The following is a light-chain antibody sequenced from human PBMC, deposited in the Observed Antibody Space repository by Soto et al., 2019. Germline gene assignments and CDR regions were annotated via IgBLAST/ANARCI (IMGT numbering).Light chain of an antibody. CDR1: SSDVGGYNY. J-gene: IGLJ1*01. V-gene: IGLV2-11*01. Sequence: QSALTQPRSVSGSPGQSVTISCTGTSSDVGGYNYVSWYQQHPGKAPKLMIYDVSKRPSGVPDRFSGSKSGNTASLTISGLQAEDEADYYCCSYAGSSYVFGTGNTVNVL. CDR3: CSYAGSSYV. CDR2: DVS.